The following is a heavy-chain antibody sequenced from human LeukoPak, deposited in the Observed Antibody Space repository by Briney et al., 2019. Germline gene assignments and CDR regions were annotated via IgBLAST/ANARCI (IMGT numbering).Heavy chain of an antibody. CDR2: ISYDGSNK. Sequence: PGRSLRLSCAASGFTFSSYAMHWVRQAPGKGLEWVAVISYDGSNKYYADSVKGRFTISRDNSKNTLYLQMNSLRAEDTAVYYCARSSLWFGELLNYYFDYWGRGTLVTVSS. D-gene: IGHD3-10*01. CDR1: GFTFSSYA. J-gene: IGHJ4*02. CDR3: ARSSLWFGELLNYYFDY. V-gene: IGHV3-30-3*01.